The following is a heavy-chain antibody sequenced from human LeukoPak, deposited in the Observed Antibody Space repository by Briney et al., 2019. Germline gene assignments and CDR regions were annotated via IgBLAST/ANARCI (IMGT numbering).Heavy chain of an antibody. CDR3: AVGSSYYYYYMDV. V-gene: IGHV4-61*02. CDR1: GGSISSDTYY. Sequence: PSQTLSLTCTVSGGSISSDTYYWSWIRQPAGKGLEWIGRIYTSGSTNYNPSLKSRVTISVDTSKNQFSLKLSSVTAADTAVYYCAVGSSYYYYYMDVWGKGTTVTVSS. CDR2: IYTSGST. J-gene: IGHJ6*03. D-gene: IGHD1-26*01.